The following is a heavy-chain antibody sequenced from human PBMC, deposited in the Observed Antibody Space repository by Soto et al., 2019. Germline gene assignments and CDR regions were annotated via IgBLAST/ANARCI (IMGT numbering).Heavy chain of an antibody. CDR3: GRRYGSCFDY. CDR1: GGSISSYY. CDR2: IYYSGST. Sequence: SETLSLTCTVSGGSISSYYWSWIRQPPGKGLEWIGYIYYSGSTNYNPSLKSRVTISVDTSNNQFSLKLRFGTGADTAVCYGGRRYGSCFDYWGQGTLVTVST. D-gene: IGHD5-18*01. J-gene: IGHJ4*02. V-gene: IGHV4-59*08.